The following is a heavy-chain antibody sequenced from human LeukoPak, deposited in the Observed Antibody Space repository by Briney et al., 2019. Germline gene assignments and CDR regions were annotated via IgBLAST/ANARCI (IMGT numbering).Heavy chain of an antibody. V-gene: IGHV4-38-2*01. CDR3: ARADHFGSGYFDY. Sequence: SETLSLTCAVSGYSISSGYYWGWIRQPPGKGLEWIGSIYHSGSTYYNPSLKSRVTISVDTSKNQFSLQLSSVTAADTAVYYCARADHFGSGYFDYWGQGILVTVSS. CDR2: IYHSGST. CDR1: GYSISSGYY. D-gene: IGHD3-3*02. J-gene: IGHJ4*02.